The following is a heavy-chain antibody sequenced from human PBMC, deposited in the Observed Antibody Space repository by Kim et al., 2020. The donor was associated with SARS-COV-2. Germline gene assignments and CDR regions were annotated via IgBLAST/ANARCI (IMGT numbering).Heavy chain of an antibody. CDR3: ARLFVDRSFDY. V-gene: IGHV5-51*01. D-gene: IGHD2-21*01. CDR2: T. J-gene: IGHJ4*02. Sequence: TSYSPAFQGQVTISADKSISTAYLQWSSLKASDTAMYYCARLFVDRSFDYWGQGTLVTVSS.